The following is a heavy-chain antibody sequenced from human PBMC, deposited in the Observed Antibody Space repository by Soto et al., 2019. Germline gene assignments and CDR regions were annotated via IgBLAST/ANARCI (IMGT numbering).Heavy chain of an antibody. CDR3: ARFGLDLSAFDI. D-gene: IGHD3-16*01. Sequence: SVKVSCKASGGTFSSYAISWVRQAPGQGLEWMGGIIPIFGTANYAQKFQGRVTITADESTSTAYMELSSLRSEDTAVYYCARFGLDLSAFDIWGQGTRVTVSS. V-gene: IGHV1-69*13. CDR1: GGTFSSYA. CDR2: IIPIFGTA. J-gene: IGHJ3*02.